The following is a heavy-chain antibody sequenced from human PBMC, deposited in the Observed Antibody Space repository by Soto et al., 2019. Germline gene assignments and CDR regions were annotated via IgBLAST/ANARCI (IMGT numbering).Heavy chain of an antibody. Sequence: HPGGSLRLSCAAPEFTFSNYAMGWVLQAPGKGLEWVSSISDNGGTTYYADSVKGRFTISRDNSKNTLYLQMNSLRSEDTAVYYCARAGPPTVTTDQGYDYWGQGTLVTVS. D-gene: IGHD4-17*01. CDR1: EFTFSNYA. V-gene: IGHV3-23*01. CDR2: ISDNGGTT. CDR3: ARAGPPTVTTDQGYDY. J-gene: IGHJ4*02.